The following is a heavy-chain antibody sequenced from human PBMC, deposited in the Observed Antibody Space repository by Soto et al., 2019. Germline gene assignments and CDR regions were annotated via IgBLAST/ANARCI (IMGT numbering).Heavy chain of an antibody. V-gene: IGHV4-34*01. CDR2: INHSGST. CDR3: AREWAVITMVRGAIWLNYYGMDV. D-gene: IGHD3-10*01. J-gene: IGHJ6*02. Sequence: PSETLSLTCAVYGGSFSGYYWSWIRQPPGKGLEWIGEINHSGSTDYNPSLKSRVTISVDTSKNQFSLKLSSVTAADTAVYYCAREWAVITMVRGAIWLNYYGMDVWGQGTTVTVSS. CDR1: GGSFSGYY.